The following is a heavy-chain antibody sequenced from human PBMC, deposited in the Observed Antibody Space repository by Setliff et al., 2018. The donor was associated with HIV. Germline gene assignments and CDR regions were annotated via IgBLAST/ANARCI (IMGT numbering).Heavy chain of an antibody. CDR2: INPNSGGT. CDR1: GYTFTGYY. Sequence: ASVKVSCKASGYTFTGYYMHWVRQAPGQGLEWMGWINPNSGGTNYAQKFQGRVAMTRDTSISTAYMELSRLRSDDTAVYYCARAPGTAVGFGYYGMDVWGQGTTVTVSS. CDR3: ARAPGTAVGFGYYGMDV. D-gene: IGHD3-10*01. V-gene: IGHV1-2*02. J-gene: IGHJ6*02.